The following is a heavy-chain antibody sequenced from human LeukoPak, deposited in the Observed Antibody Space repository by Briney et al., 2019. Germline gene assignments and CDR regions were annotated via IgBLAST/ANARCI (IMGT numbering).Heavy chain of an antibody. J-gene: IGHJ5*02. CDR2: ISGSGGST. CDR1: GFTFSSYG. Sequence: GGSLRLSCAASGFTFSSYGMSWVRQAPGKGLEWVSAISGSGGSTYYADSVKGRFTISRDNSKNTLYLQMNSLRAEDTAVYYCAKGQPTMTTVTSATFDPWGQGTLVTVSS. V-gene: IGHV3-23*01. CDR3: AKGQPTMTTVTSATFDP. D-gene: IGHD4-17*01.